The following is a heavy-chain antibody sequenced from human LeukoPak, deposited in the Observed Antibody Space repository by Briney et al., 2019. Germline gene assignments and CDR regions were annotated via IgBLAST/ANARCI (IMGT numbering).Heavy chain of an antibody. D-gene: IGHD6-19*01. CDR3: ARGLVLDY. CDR1: GFTFSNAW. CDR2: IYSGGST. V-gene: IGHV3-66*01. J-gene: IGHJ4*02. Sequence: GGSLRLSCAASGFTFSNAWMSWVRQAPGKGLEWVSVIYSGGSTYYADSVKGRFTISGDNSKNTLYLQMNSLRGEDTAVYYCARGLVLDYWGQGTLVTVSS.